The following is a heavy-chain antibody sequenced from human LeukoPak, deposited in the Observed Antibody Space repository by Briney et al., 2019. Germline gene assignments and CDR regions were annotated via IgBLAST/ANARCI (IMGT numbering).Heavy chain of an antibody. D-gene: IGHD3-10*01. J-gene: IGHJ6*02. CDR1: GYSFTSYW. Sequence: GESLNISCKGPGYSFTSYWIGWVRQMPGKGLEWMGIIYPGDSDTRYSPSFQGQVTISADKSISTAYLQWSSLKASDTAMYYCARRYYGPGRTSYYGIDLWGQGTTVTVSS. V-gene: IGHV5-51*01. CDR3: ARRYYGPGRTSYYGIDL. CDR2: IYPGDSDT.